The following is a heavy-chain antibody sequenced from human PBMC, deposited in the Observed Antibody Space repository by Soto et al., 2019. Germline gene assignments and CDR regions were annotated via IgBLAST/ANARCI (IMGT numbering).Heavy chain of an antibody. J-gene: IGHJ6*02. D-gene: IGHD4-17*01. CDR2: IYGGGSA. V-gene: IGHV3-53*01. CDR3: ARETPVAQPAPYYYGMDV. CDR1: GFSVSSNY. Sequence: PRLSCAASGFSVSSNYMSWVRQAPGKGLEWVSVIYGGGSAYYADSVKGRFTISRDNSKNTLYLQMNSLRAEDTAVYYCARETPVAQPAPYYYGMDVWGQGTTVTVSS.